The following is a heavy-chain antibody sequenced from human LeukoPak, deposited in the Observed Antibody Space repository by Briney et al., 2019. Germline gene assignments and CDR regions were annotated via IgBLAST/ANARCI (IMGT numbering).Heavy chain of an antibody. CDR1: GFTFSSYS. D-gene: IGHD3-3*01. Sequence: GGSLRLSCAASGFTFSSYSMHWVRQAPGKGLEWVGVISYDGSDEYYTDSVKGRFTISRDNSKNTVYLQMNSLRADDTAVYYCARDFTPEWFDIHWGQGTLVTVS. CDR2: ISYDGSDE. CDR3: ARDFTPEWFDIH. J-gene: IGHJ4*02. V-gene: IGHV3-30*04.